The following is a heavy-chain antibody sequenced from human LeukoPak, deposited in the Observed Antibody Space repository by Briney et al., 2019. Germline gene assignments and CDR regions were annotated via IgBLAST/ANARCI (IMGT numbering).Heavy chain of an antibody. CDR3: TGAVHTTMVKFPYFDY. CDR1: GGSISSYY. Sequence: SETLSLTCTVSGGSISSYYWSWIRQPREKGLEWIGFISYSGSTNYNPSLKSRVTISVDTSKNQSSLKLSSVTAADTALYYCTGAVHTTMVKFPYFDYWGPGTLVTVSS. V-gene: IGHV4-59*01. D-gene: IGHD5-18*01. CDR2: ISYSGST. J-gene: IGHJ4*02.